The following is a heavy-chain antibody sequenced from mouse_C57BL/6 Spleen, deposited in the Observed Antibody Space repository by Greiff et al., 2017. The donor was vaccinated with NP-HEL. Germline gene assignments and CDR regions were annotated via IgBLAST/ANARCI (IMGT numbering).Heavy chain of an antibody. CDR3: TRVPYYYGSNDWYFDV. V-gene: IGHV5-9-1*02. D-gene: IGHD1-1*01. CDR2: ISSGGDYI. Sequence: EVQLVESGEGLVKPGGSLKLSCAASGFTFSSYAMSWVRQTPEKRLEWVAYISSGGDYIYYADTVKGRFTISRDNARNTLYLQMSSLKSEDTAMYYYTRVPYYYGSNDWYFDVWGTGTTVTVSS. J-gene: IGHJ1*03. CDR1: GFTFSSYA.